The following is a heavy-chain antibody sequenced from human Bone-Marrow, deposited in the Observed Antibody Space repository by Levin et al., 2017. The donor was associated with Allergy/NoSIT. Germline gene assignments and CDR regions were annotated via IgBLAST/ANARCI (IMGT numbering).Heavy chain of an antibody. J-gene: IGHJ4*02. V-gene: IGHV3-9*01. CDR3: VKGSALIPVAISSHFDY. CDR1: GFNFDDYA. D-gene: IGHD2-2*02. Sequence: GGSLRLSCAASGFNFDDYAMHWVRQAPGKGLEWVSGLSWNSGSRGYADSVKGRFTISRDNAKNSLYLQMSSLRAEDTALYYCVKGSALIPVAISSHFDYWGQGTLVTVSS. CDR2: LSWNSGSR.